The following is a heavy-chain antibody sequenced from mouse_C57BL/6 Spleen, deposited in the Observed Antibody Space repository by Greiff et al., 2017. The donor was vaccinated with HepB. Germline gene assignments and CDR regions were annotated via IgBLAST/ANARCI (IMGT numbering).Heavy chain of an antibody. V-gene: IGHV1-69*01. CDR1: GYTFTSYW. CDR3: ARGGSYDYDPAWFAY. Sequence: QVQLQQPGAELVMPGASVKLSCKASGYTFTSYWMHWVKQRPGQGLEWIGEIDPSDSYTNYNQKFKGKSTLTVDKSSSTAYMQLSSLTSEDSAVYYCARGGSYDYDPAWFAYWGQGTLVTVSA. D-gene: IGHD2-4*01. CDR2: IDPSDSYT. J-gene: IGHJ3*01.